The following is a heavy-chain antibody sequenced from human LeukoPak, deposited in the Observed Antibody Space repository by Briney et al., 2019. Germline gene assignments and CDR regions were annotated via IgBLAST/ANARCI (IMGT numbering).Heavy chain of an antibody. CDR3: TRGKQWFSPYWFDP. Sequence: GRSLRLSCTASGFTLGDYVMSWFRQAPGKVREWVGFIRSKAYGGTTEYAASVKGRFTISRDDSKSIAYMQMNSLKTEDTAVYYCTRGKQWFSPYWFDPWGQGTLVTVSS. J-gene: IGHJ5*02. D-gene: IGHD6-19*01. CDR1: GFTLGDYV. V-gene: IGHV3-49*03. CDR2: IRSKAYGGTT.